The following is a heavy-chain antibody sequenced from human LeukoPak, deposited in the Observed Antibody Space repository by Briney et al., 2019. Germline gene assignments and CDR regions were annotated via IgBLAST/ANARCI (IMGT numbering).Heavy chain of an antibody. CDR3: ARTRQASGLFNS. CDR2: IYDRGPA. CDR1: GYAITSGGFS. V-gene: IGHV4-30-2*06. J-gene: IGHJ5*01. Sequence: SETLSLTCTVSGYAITSGGFSWNWIRQSPGKGLEWIGCIYDRGPAYYNPSLKSRFTISVDRPKNQFFLNVTSLTAADTAVYFCARTRQASGLFNSWGQGTLVVVSS. D-gene: IGHD3-10*01.